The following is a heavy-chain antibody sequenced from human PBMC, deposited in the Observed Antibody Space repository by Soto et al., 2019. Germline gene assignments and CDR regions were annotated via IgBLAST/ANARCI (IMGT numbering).Heavy chain of an antibody. CDR2: IWYDGSNK. D-gene: IGHD3-10*01. CDR1: GFTFSSYG. V-gene: IGHV3-33*06. Sequence: PGGSLRLSCAASGFTFSSYGMHWVRQAPGKGLEWVAVIWYDGSNKYYADSVKGRFTISRDNSKNTLYLQMNSLRAEDTAVYYCAKTVYGSGCMDVWGQGTTVTVSS. J-gene: IGHJ6*02. CDR3: AKTVYGSGCMDV.